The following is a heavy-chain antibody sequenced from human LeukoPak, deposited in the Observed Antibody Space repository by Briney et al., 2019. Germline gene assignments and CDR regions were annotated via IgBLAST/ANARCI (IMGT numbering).Heavy chain of an antibody. J-gene: IGHJ4*02. V-gene: IGHV4-39*01. CDR2: INYNGRT. CDR3: ARLASCSSSCYFDY. Sequence: SETLSLTCNVIDGSISSSNYFWGWIRQSPEKGLEWIGSINYNGRTYYQSSLKSRAIISIDTSKNQFSLKLGSVTAADTALSYCARLASCSSSCYFDYWGQGSLVTVSS. CDR1: DGSISSSNYF. D-gene: IGHD2-21*01.